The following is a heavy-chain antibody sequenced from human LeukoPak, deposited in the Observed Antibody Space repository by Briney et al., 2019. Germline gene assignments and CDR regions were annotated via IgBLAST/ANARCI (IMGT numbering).Heavy chain of an antibody. V-gene: IGHV3-23*01. D-gene: IGHD1-1*01. Sequence: GGSLRLSCAASGFTFSSYGMSWVRQAPGKGLEWVSAISGSGGSTYYADSVKGRFTISRDNAKNSLYLQMNSLRAEDTAVYYCAREGTGRYYYYYYMDVWGKGTTVTISS. J-gene: IGHJ6*03. CDR1: GFTFSSYG. CDR3: AREGTGRYYYYYYMDV. CDR2: ISGSGGST.